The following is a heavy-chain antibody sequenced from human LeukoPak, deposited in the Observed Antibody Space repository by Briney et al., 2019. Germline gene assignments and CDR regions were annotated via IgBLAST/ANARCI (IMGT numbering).Heavy chain of an antibody. CDR3: AKGRYYGSGKWGYFEY. CDR1: GFTFSGYA. CDR2: ISGSGGST. J-gene: IGHJ4*02. Sequence: GGSLRLSCAASGFTFSGYAMSWVRQAPGKGLEWASGISGSGGSTYYADSVKGRLTISRDNSKNTLYLQMNSLRAEDTAVYYCAKGRYYGSGKWGYFEYWGQGTLVTVSS. D-gene: IGHD3-10*01. V-gene: IGHV3-23*01.